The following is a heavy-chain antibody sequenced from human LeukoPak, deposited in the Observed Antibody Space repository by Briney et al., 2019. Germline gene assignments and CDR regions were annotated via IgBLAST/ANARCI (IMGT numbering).Heavy chain of an antibody. D-gene: IGHD6-19*01. CDR3: AKDIGYSSGPFDY. V-gene: IGHV3-43*01. J-gene: IGHJ4*02. Sequence: SGGSLRLSCAASGFTFDDYTMHWVRQAPGKGLEWVSLISWDGGSTYYADSVKGRFTISRDNSKNSLYLQMNSLRTGDTALYYCAKDIGYSSGPFDYWGQGTLVTVSS. CDR1: GFTFDDYT. CDR2: ISWDGGST.